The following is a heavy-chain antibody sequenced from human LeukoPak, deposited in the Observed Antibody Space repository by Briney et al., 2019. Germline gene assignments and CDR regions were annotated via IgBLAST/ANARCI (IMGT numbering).Heavy chain of an antibody. Sequence: KPGGSLRLSCAASGFTFSSYSMNWVRQAPGKGLEWVSSISSSSSYIYYADSVKGRFTISRDNAKNSLYLQMNSLRAEDTAVYYRARTVVGWSDFYYYYMDVWGKGTTVTISS. CDR3: ARTVVGWSDFYYYYMDV. CDR2: ISSSSSYI. V-gene: IGHV3-21*04. CDR1: GFTFSSYS. D-gene: IGHD4-23*01. J-gene: IGHJ6*03.